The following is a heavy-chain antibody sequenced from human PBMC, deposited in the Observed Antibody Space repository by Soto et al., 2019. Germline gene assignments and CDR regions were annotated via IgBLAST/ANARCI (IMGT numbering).Heavy chain of an antibody. J-gene: IGHJ4*02. CDR3: AKEGDIVVVPAAIDY. Sequence: GGSLRLSCAASGFTFSSYGMHWVRQAPGKGLEWVAVISYDGSNKYYADSVKGRFTISRDNSKNTLYLQMNSLRAEDTAVYYCAKEGDIVVVPAAIDYWGQGTLVTVSS. D-gene: IGHD2-2*01. CDR2: ISYDGSNK. V-gene: IGHV3-30*18. CDR1: GFTFSSYG.